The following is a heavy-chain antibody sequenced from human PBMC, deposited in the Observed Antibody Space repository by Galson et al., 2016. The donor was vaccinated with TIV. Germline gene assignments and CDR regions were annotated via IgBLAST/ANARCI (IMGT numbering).Heavy chain of an antibody. J-gene: IGHJ4*02. V-gene: IGHV3-23*01. D-gene: IGHD3-10*01. CDR2: ISGSVGTT. Sequence: SLRLSCAASGFTFSRFAINWVRQTPGKGLEWVSTISGSVGTTYYTDTVMGRLTISTDKSKNTLYMQMSSLRVEDTAFYYCAKGRVPKGTYYYSSGSQYYYSMYDIDYWGQGTQVTVSS. CDR3: AKGRVPKGTYYYSSGSQYYYSMYDIDY. CDR1: GFTFSRFA.